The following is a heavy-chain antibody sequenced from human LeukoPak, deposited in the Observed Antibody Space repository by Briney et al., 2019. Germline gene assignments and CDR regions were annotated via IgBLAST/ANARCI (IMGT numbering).Heavy chain of an antibody. CDR2: IYPRDGST. CDR1: GYSFTSNY. V-gene: IGHV1-46*01. CDR3: ARDQEAFDY. Sequence: ASVKVSCKASGYSFTSNYIHWVRQAPGQGLEWMGMIYPRDGSTSYAQKFQGRVTVTRDTSTSTVHMELSGLRSEDTAVYYCARDQEAFDYWGQGTLVTISS. J-gene: IGHJ4*02.